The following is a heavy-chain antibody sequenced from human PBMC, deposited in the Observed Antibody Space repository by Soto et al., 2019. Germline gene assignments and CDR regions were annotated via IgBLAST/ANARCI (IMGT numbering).Heavy chain of an antibody. CDR3: ARADPTYYYDSSGYPSPIGYFQH. V-gene: IGHV3-30-3*01. CDR1: GFTFSSYA. J-gene: IGHJ1*01. CDR2: ISYDGSNK. D-gene: IGHD3-22*01. Sequence: GGSLRLSCAASGFTFSSYAMHWVRQAPGKGLEWVAVISYDGSNKYYADSVRGRFTISRDNSKNTLYLQMNSLRAEDTAVYYCARADPTYYYDSSGYPSPIGYFQHWGQGTLVTVS.